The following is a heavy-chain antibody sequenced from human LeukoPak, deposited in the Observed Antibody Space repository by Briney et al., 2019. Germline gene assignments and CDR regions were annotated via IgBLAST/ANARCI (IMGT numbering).Heavy chain of an antibody. Sequence: SETLSLTCTVSGGSISSYYWSWIRQPPGKGLEWIGYIYYSGSTNYNPSLKSRVTISVDTSKNQFSLKLRSVTAADTAVYYCARQKTGTRDYFDYWGQGTLVTVSS. CDR3: ARQKTGTRDYFDY. J-gene: IGHJ4*02. V-gene: IGHV4-59*08. D-gene: IGHD1-7*01. CDR2: IYYSGST. CDR1: GGSISSYY.